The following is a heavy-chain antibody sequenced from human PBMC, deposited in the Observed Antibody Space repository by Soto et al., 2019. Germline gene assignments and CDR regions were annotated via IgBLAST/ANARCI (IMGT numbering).Heavy chain of an antibody. CDR3: ARRYGGNFDY. J-gene: IGHJ4*02. V-gene: IGHV4-59*01. Sequence: SETLSLTCTVSGGSISSYYWSWTRQPPGKGLEWIGYIYYSGSTNYNPSLKSRVTISVDTSKNQFSLKLSSVTAADTAVYYCARRYGGNFDYWGQGTLVTVSS. D-gene: IGHD1-26*01. CDR2: IYYSGST. CDR1: GGSISSYY.